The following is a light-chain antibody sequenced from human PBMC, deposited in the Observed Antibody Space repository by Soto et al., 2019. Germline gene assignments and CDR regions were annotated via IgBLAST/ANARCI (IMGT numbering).Light chain of an antibody. Sequence: EIVMTQSPATLSVSPGERATLSCRASQSVSSTLAWYQQTPGQAPELLIYGASSRANGIPARFSGSGSGTEFTLTISSLQPEDFAVYYCQQYSNWPLTFGQGTKVDIK. CDR2: GAS. CDR3: QQYSNWPLT. CDR1: QSVSST. J-gene: IGKJ1*01. V-gene: IGKV3-15*01.